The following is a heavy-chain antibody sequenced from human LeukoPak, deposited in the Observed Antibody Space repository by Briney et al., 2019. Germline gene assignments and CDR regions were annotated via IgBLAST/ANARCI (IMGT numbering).Heavy chain of an antibody. Sequence: PGGSLRLSCAASGFTVSSNYMSWVRQTPGKGLEWIAHISSSSGTIYYADSMKGRFIISRDNAKNSLYLQMNSLRAEDTAVYYCARDIVVWNYWGQGTLVTVSS. CDR3: ARDIVVWNY. CDR2: ISSSSGTI. D-gene: IGHD2-15*01. V-gene: IGHV3-11*01. CDR1: GFTVSSNY. J-gene: IGHJ4*02.